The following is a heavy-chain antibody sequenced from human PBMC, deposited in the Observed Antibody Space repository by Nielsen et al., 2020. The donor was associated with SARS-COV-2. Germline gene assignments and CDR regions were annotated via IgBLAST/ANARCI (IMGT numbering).Heavy chain of an antibody. D-gene: IGHD7-27*01. V-gene: IGHV3-23*01. CDR3: ARGNGWGSYFDY. CDR2: IGAGGDNI. J-gene: IGHJ4*02. Sequence: GGSLKISCAASGFTFSRHAMNWVRQAPGKGLEWVSIIGAGGDNIYYADSVRGRFTISRDNSKNTLFLQMNSLRAEDTAVYYCARGNGWGSYFDYWGQGTLVTVSS. CDR1: GFTFSRHA.